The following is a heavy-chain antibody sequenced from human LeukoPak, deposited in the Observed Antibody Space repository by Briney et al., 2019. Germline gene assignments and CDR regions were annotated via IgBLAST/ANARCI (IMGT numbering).Heavy chain of an antibody. CDR3: ARDWVDYDFWSGYPTLYYSAYYYYGMDV. Sequence: SETLSLTCTVSGGSISSYYWSWIRQPAGKGLEWIGRIYTSGSTNYNPSLKSRVTMSVDTSKNQFSLKLSSVTAADTAVYYCARDWVDYDFWSGYPTLYYSAYYYYGMDVWGQGTTVTVPS. V-gene: IGHV4-4*07. D-gene: IGHD3-3*01. CDR2: IYTSGST. J-gene: IGHJ6*02. CDR1: GGSISSYY.